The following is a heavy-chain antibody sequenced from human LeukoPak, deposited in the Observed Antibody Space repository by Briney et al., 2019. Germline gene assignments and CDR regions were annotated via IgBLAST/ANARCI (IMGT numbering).Heavy chain of an antibody. V-gene: IGHV1-69*13. D-gene: IGHD2-21*02. J-gene: IGHJ6*02. Sequence: SVKVSCKASGNSISNYAVSWVRQAPGQGFEWMGGIIPIFGTADYAQKFQGRVTITADESTSTAYMELSSLRSEDTAVYYCARDPRYCGGDCWNYYYYGMDVWGQGTTVTVSS. CDR1: GNSISNYA. CDR3: ARDPRYCGGDCWNYYYYGMDV. CDR2: IIPIFGTA.